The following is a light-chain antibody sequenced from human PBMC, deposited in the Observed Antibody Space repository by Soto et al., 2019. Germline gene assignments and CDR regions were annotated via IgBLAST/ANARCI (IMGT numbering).Light chain of an antibody. V-gene: IGKV3-20*01. CDR3: QQYGSSPYT. J-gene: IGKJ2*01. CDR1: QSVSSSY. CDR2: GAS. Sequence: EIVLTQSPGTLSLSPGERATLSCRASQSVSSSYLAWYQQKPGQAPRLIIYGASSRATGIPDTFSGSGSGTDFTLTISRLEPEDFAVYYCQQYGSSPYTFGQGNKLEI.